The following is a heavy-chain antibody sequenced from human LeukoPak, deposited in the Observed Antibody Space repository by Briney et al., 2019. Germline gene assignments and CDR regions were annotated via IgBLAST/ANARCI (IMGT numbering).Heavy chain of an antibody. CDR3: ARVYYDSSGYDWYFDL. Sequence: PSETLSLTCTVSGGSVSSGSYYWSWIRQPPGKGLEWIGYIYYSGSTNYNPSLKSRVTISVDTSKNQFSLKLSSVTAADTAVYYCARVYYDSSGYDWYFDLWGRGTLVTVSS. CDR2: IYYSGST. D-gene: IGHD3-22*01. J-gene: IGHJ2*01. V-gene: IGHV4-61*01. CDR1: GGSVSSGSYY.